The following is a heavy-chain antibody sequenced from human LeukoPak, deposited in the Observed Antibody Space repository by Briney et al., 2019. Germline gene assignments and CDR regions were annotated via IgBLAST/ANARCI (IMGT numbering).Heavy chain of an antibody. V-gene: IGHV4-4*07. CDR1: GGSISSYY. CDR3: ARDYYDTSGEGMDV. D-gene: IGHD3-22*01. J-gene: IGHJ6*02. Sequence: SETLSLTCTVSGGSISSYYWSWIRQPAGKGLEWIGRIYTSGSTNYNPSLESRVTMSVDTSKNQFSLKLSSVTAADTAVYYCARDYYDTSGEGMDVWGQGTTVTVSS. CDR2: IYTSGST.